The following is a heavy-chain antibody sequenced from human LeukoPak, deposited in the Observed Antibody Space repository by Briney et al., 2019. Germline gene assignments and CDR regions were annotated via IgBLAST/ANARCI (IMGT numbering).Heavy chain of an antibody. J-gene: IGHJ2*01. CDR3: ATSGDVWFGDIRFFDV. CDR1: GFKFSDYY. Sequence: PGGSLRLSCAASGFKFSDYYMSWIRQVPGKGLESISYVTSRGKTVYHIDSVRGRFTVSRDNAKETLYLQMNSLKPEDTAVYYCATSGDVWFGDIRFFDVWGRGALVTVSS. V-gene: IGHV3-11*04. CDR2: VTSRGKTV. D-gene: IGHD3-10*01.